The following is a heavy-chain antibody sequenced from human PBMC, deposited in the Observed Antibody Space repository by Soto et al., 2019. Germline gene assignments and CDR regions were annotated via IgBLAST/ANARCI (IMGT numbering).Heavy chain of an antibody. D-gene: IGHD3-10*01. Sequence: ASVKVSCKASGYTFSTYTIYWVRQAPGQRLEWMGWINAGNGNAKYSQTFQGRVTITRDTSASTAYMELSSLRSEDTAVYYCARVRSYGSGGYDDYFDCWGQGTLVTVSS. V-gene: IGHV1-3*01. CDR2: INAGNGNA. CDR3: ARVRSYGSGGYDDYFDC. J-gene: IGHJ4*02. CDR1: GYTFSTYT.